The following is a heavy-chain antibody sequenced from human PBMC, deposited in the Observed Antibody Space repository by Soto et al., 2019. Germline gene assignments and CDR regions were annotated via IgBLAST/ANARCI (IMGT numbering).Heavy chain of an antibody. D-gene: IGHD3-10*01. CDR3: ARYGSVFDY. J-gene: IGHJ4*02. Sequence: SETLSLTSTVSGCSISSYYWSWIRQPPGKGLEWIGYIYYSGSTNYNPSLKSRVTISVDTSKNQFSLKLSSVTAADTAVYYCARYGSVFDYWGQGTLVTVSS. CDR1: GCSISSYY. V-gene: IGHV4-59*01. CDR2: IYYSGST.